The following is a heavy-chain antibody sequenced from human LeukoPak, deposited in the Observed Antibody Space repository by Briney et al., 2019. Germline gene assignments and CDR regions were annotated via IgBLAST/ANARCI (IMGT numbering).Heavy chain of an antibody. CDR1: GCTFTGYY. CDR2: INPNSGGT. V-gene: IGHV1-2*02. D-gene: IGHD4-17*01. Sequence: ASVKVSCKASGCTFTGYYMHWVRQAPGQGLEWMGWINPNSGGTNYAQKFQGRVTMTRDTSISAAYMELSRLRSDDTAVYYCARDSSRRGYGDYVWFDPWGQGTLVTVSS. J-gene: IGHJ5*02. CDR3: ARDSSRRGYGDYVWFDP.